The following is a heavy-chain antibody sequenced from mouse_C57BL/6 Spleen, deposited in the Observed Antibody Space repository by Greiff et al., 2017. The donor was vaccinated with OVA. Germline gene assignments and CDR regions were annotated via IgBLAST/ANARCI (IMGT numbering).Heavy chain of an antibody. J-gene: IGHJ2*01. D-gene: IGHD2-14*01. Sequence: EVKLQQSGPELVKPGASVKISCKASGYTFTDYYMNWVKQSHGKSLEWIGDINPNNGGTSYNQKFKGKATLTVDKSSSTAYMELRSLTSEDSAVYYCARGGEVSFDYWGQGTTLTVSS. CDR1: GYTFTDYY. CDR3: ARGGEVSFDY. V-gene: IGHV1-26*01. CDR2: INPNNGGT.